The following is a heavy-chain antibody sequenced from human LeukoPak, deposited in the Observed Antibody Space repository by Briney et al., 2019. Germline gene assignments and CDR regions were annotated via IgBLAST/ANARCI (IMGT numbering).Heavy chain of an antibody. D-gene: IGHD3-10*01. CDR2: FSGYGAST. J-gene: IGHJ4*02. CDR3: AKNPSPSGGAPIYFDN. CDR1: GFSFSKYA. Sequence: GGSLRLSCAASGFSFSKYAMSWVRQTPAQGLELGSTFSGYGASTSYKNTVKSRFINSRDNSKNTLYMQKNNLRADDTALYYCAKNPSPSGGAPIYFDNWGQGTLVTVSS. V-gene: IGHV3-23*01.